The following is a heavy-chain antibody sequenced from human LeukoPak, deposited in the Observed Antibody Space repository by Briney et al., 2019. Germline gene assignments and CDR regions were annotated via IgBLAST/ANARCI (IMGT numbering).Heavy chain of an antibody. CDR3: ARDKAGGWYATFDY. CDR1: GFTFSREA. J-gene: IGHJ4*02. V-gene: IGHV3-30-3*01. CDR2: ISYDGSNK. D-gene: IGHD6-19*01. Sequence: GGSLRLSCAASGFTFSREAMHWVRQDPVKGLEWVALISYDGSNKYYADSVKGRFTISRDNSKNTVYLQMNSLRPEDTAVYYCARDKAGGWYATFDYWGQGTLVTVSS.